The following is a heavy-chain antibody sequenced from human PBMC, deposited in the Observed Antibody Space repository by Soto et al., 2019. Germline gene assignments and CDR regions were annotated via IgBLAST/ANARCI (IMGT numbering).Heavy chain of an antibody. CDR3: ARLVDAAGFDY. V-gene: IGHV4-34*01. D-gene: IGHD6-19*01. Sequence: QVQLQQWGAGLLKPSETLSLTCAVYGGSFSGYYWSWIRQPPGKGLEWIGEINHSGSTNYNPSLTSRVTLSVDTSQDQFSLRLSSVTAADTAVYYCARLVDAAGFDYWGQGTLVSVSS. CDR1: GGSFSGYY. J-gene: IGHJ4*02. CDR2: INHSGST.